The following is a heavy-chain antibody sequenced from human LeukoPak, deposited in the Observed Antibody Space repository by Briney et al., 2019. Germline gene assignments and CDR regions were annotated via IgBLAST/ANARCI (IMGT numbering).Heavy chain of an antibody. CDR2: IYHSGST. CDR1: GGSISSSNW. J-gene: IGHJ4*02. D-gene: IGHD6-13*01. Sequence: SETLSLTCAVSGGSISSSNWWSWVRQPPGKGLEWIGEIYHSGSTNYNPSLKSRVTISVDKSKNQFSLKLSSVTAADTAVYYCASLTTGYSSGWYKIWGQGTLVIVSS. CDR3: ASLTTGYSSGWYKI. V-gene: IGHV4-4*02.